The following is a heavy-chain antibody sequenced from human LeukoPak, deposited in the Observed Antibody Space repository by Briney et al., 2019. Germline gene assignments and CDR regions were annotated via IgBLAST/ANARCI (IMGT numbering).Heavy chain of an antibody. CDR3: ARAGYCSGGSCTGTVDY. CDR2: ISAYNGNT. CDR1: GYTFTSYG. J-gene: IGHJ4*02. Sequence: ASVKVSCKASGYTFTSYGISWVRQAPEQGLEWMGWISAYNGNTNYAQKLQGRVTMTTDTSTSTAYMELRSLRSDDTAVYYCARAGYCSGGSCTGTVDYWGQGTLVTVSS. V-gene: IGHV1-18*01. D-gene: IGHD2-15*01.